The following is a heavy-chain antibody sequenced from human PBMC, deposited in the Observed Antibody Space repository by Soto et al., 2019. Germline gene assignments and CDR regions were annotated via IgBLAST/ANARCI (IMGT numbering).Heavy chain of an antibody. V-gene: IGHV3-30*18. CDR2: TSYDGNNT. D-gene: IGHD5-12*01. CDR3: AKDSGYSGYDVYDYYYGMDV. J-gene: IGHJ6*02. CDR1: GFTFSLYG. Sequence: LLVESGGGVFQPGRSLRLSCAASGFTFSLYGLHWVRQAPGKGLEWVAVTSYDGNNTYYADSVKGRFTISRDNSKNTLYLQMNSLRAEDTAVYFCAKDSGYSGYDVYDYYYGMDVWGQGTTVTVSS.